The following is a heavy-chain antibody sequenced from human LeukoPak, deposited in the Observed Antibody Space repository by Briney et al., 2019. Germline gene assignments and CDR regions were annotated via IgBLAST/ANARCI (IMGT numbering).Heavy chain of an antibody. CDR3: AKGSILAAVTYYMDV. J-gene: IGHJ6*03. D-gene: IGHD2-2*01. CDR2: IGFGGTNK. CDR1: GFTFSHYG. Sequence: GGSLRLSCAASGFTFSHYGMHWVRQAPGRGLEWLAFIGFGGTNKYYADSVQGRFSISRDNSKNTLFVQMNSLRIEDTAVYFCAKGSILAAVTYYMDVWGEGTTVTVSS. V-gene: IGHV3-30*02.